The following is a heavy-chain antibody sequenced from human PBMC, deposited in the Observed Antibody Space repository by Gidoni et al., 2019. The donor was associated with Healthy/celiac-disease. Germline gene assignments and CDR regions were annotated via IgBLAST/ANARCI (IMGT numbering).Heavy chain of an antibody. V-gene: IGHV4-59*01. CDR1: GGSISSYY. D-gene: IGHD4-17*01. J-gene: IGHJ6*02. CDR2: IYYSGST. Sequence: QVQLQESGPGLVKPSETLSLPCTVSGGSISSYYWSWIRQPPGKGLEWIGYIYYSGSTNYNPSLKSRVTISVDTSKNQFSLKLSSVTAADTAVYYCARATVTKLYYYYGMDVWGQGTTVTVSS. CDR3: ARATVTKLYYYYGMDV.